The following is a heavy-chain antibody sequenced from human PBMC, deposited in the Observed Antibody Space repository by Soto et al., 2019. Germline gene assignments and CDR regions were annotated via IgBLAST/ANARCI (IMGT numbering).Heavy chain of an antibody. CDR2: IIPIFGTA. D-gene: IGHD6-19*01. J-gene: IGHJ6*02. Sequence: SVKVSCKASGGTFSSYAISWVRQAPGQGLEWMGGIIPIFGTANYAQKFQGRVTITADESTSTAYMELSSLRSEDTAVYYCARDGAVAGTGGMDVWGQGTTVTVSS. V-gene: IGHV1-69*13. CDR1: GGTFSSYA. CDR3: ARDGAVAGTGGMDV.